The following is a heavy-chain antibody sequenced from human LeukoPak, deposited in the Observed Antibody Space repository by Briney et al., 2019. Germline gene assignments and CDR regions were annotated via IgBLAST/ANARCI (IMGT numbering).Heavy chain of an antibody. CDR2: ISAYNGNT. CDR1: GGTFTSYA. V-gene: IGHV1-18*01. Sequence: ASVKVSCTASGGTFTSYAISWVRQAPGQGLEWMGWISAYNGNTNYAQKLQGRVTMTTDTSTSTAYMELRSLRSDDTAVYYCARDDLYGGAPGYFDYWGQGTLVTVSS. D-gene: IGHD1-26*01. J-gene: IGHJ4*02. CDR3: ARDDLYGGAPGYFDY.